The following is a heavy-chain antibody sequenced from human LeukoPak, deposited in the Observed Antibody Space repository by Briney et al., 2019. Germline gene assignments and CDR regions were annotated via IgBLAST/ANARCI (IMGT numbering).Heavy chain of an antibody. CDR3: VSEGSGAFDI. CDR2: IYYSGST. Sequence: SETLSLTCTVSVGSISSYYWSWIRQPPGKGLEWIGYIYYSGSTNYNPSLKSRVTISVDTSKNQFSLKLSSVTAADTAVYYCVSEGSGAFDIWGQGTMVTVSS. CDR1: VGSISSYY. V-gene: IGHV4-59*01. J-gene: IGHJ3*02.